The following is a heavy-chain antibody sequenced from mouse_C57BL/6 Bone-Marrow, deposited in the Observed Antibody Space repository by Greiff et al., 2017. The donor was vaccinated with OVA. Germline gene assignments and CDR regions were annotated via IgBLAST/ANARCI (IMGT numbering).Heavy chain of an antibody. D-gene: IGHD1-1*01. CDR2: IYPGDGDT. CDR1: GYAFSSSW. CDR3: ATIYYYGSSYVPFAY. J-gene: IGHJ3*01. V-gene: IGHV1-82*01. Sequence: VQLVESGPELVKPGASVKISCKASGYAFSSSWMNWVKQRPGKGLEWIGRIYPGDGDTNYNGKFKGKATLTADKSSSTAYMQLSSLTSEDSAVYFCATIYYYGSSYVPFAYWGQGTLVTVSA.